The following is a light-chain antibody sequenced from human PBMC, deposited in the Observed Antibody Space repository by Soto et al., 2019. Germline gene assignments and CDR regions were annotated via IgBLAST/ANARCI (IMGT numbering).Light chain of an antibody. CDR3: TSYVGSNIWV. J-gene: IGLJ3*02. CDR2: EVS. CDR1: SSDVGAYKS. Sequence: QSALTQPPSASGSPGQSVTISCTGTSSDVGAYKSVSWYQQYPGKAPKLMIYEVSKRPSGVPDRFSGSNSGNTASLTVSGLQAEDEADYYCTSYVGSNIWVFGGGTKVTVL. V-gene: IGLV2-8*01.